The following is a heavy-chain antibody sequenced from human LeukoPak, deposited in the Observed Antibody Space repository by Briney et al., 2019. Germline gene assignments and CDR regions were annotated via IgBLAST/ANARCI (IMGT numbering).Heavy chain of an antibody. CDR2: ISAYNGNT. Sequence: ASVKVSCKASGYTFTSYGISWVRQAPGQGLEWMGWISAYNGNTNYAQKLQGRVTMTTDTSTTTAYMELRSLRSDDTASYYCARLDHYYYYMDVWGEGTTVTVSS. J-gene: IGHJ6*03. CDR1: GYTFTSYG. CDR3: ARLDHYYYYMDV. V-gene: IGHV1-18*01. D-gene: IGHD1-1*01.